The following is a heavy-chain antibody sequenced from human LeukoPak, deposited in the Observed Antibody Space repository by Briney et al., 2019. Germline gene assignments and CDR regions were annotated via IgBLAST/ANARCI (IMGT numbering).Heavy chain of an antibody. D-gene: IGHD2-21*02. CDR1: GYTFTSYG. V-gene: IGHV1-18*01. CDR3: ARDSPAPLHIVVVTAIPFDY. J-gene: IGHJ4*02. Sequence: GASVKVSCKASGYTFTSYGISWVRQAPGQGLEWMGWISAYNGNTNYAQKLQGRVTMTTDTSTSTAYMELRSLRSDDTAVYYCARDSPAPLHIVVVTAIPFDYWGQGTLVTVSS. CDR2: ISAYNGNT.